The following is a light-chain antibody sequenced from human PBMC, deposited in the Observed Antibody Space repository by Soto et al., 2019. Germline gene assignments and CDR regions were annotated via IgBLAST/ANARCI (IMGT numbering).Light chain of an antibody. CDR2: GAS. CDR3: QQYDSQPRT. Sequence: EIVLTQSPGTLSLSPGERATLSCRASQSVSSEYLAWYQQKPGQGPRPLMYGASNRATGIPDRFSGSGSGTDFTLTISRLEPEDFAVYYSQQYDSQPRTFGQGTKVEIK. CDR1: QSVSSEY. J-gene: IGKJ1*01. V-gene: IGKV3-20*01.